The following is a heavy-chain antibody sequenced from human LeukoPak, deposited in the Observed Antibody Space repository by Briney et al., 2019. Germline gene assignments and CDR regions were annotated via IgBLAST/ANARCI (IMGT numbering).Heavy chain of an antibody. CDR3: AREAITMVRGVTYYYYGMDV. D-gene: IGHD3-10*01. Sequence: ASVKVSCKASGYTFTGYYMHWVRQAPGQGLEWMGWINPNSGGTNYAQKFQGRVTMTRDTSISTAYMELRSLRSDDTAVYYCAREAITMVRGVTYYYYGMDVWGQGTTVTVSS. CDR1: GYTFTGYY. J-gene: IGHJ6*02. V-gene: IGHV1-2*02. CDR2: INPNSGGT.